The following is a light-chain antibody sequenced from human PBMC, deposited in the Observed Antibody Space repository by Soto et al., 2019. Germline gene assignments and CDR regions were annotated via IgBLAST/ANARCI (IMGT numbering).Light chain of an antibody. CDR2: EVS. V-gene: IGLV2-14*01. CDR1: SSDVGGYNY. J-gene: IGLJ1*01. Sequence: QSLLTQPSSLSVSPGQSITISCTGTSSDVGGYNYVSWYQHHPGKAPRLMIYEVSNRPSGVSDRFSGSKSGNTASLTISGLLAEDEADYYCSSYTSINTYVFGTGTKVNVL. CDR3: SSYTSINTYV.